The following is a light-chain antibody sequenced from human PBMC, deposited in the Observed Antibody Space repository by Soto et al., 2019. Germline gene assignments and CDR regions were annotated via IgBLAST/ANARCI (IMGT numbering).Light chain of an antibody. CDR2: DVT. CDR1: SSDVGAFNY. J-gene: IGLJ1*01. CDR3: SSYTPRNKEV. V-gene: IGLV2-14*03. Sequence: QSALTQPASVSGSPGQSISISCIGTSSDVGAFNYVSWYQHHPGKAPQLIIYDVTSRPSGVSNRFSASKYGHTASLIISGLQAEDEADYYCSSYTPRNKEVFGTGTKVTVL.